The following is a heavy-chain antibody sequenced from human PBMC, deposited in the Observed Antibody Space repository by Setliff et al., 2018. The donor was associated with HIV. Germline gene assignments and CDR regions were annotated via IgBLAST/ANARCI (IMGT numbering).Heavy chain of an antibody. Sequence: LKISCQGSGYNFVDYSIAWVRQVPGKGLEWVGIIYPVDSETRYSPSFQGQVTISADKSINTAYLQWTTLKASDSAMYYCARPRGNDYAGSGFDNWGQGTLVTV. D-gene: IGHD2-2*01. J-gene: IGHJ4*02. CDR1: GYNFVDYS. CDR3: ARPRGNDYAGSGFDN. V-gene: IGHV5-51*01. CDR2: IYPVDSET.